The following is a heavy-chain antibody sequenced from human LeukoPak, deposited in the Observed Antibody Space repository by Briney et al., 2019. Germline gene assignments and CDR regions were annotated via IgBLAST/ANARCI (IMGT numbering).Heavy chain of an antibody. CDR2: IYSGGST. CDR1: GFTVSSNY. CDR3: TKVPDYYDSSGSLGFDY. D-gene: IGHD3-22*01. Sequence: GGSLRLSCAASGFTVSSNYMSWVRQAPGKGLEWVSVIYSGGSTYYADSVKGRFTISRDNARNTLYLQMNSLRAEDTAVYYCTKVPDYYDSSGSLGFDYWGQGTLVTVSS. V-gene: IGHV3-53*01. J-gene: IGHJ4*02.